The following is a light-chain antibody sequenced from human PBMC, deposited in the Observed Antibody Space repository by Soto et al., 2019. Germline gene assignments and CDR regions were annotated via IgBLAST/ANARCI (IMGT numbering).Light chain of an antibody. CDR3: QQYDNSHLS. V-gene: IGKV3-20*01. J-gene: IGKJ4*01. Sequence: EIVLTQSPGTLSLSPGERATLSCRASQPISSHNYLAWDQQKPGQAHRVLIYGASRRATGISDRFSGSGSGTDFTLTISKLEPEDFAVYYCQQYDNSHLSFGGGTKVEIK. CDR2: GAS. CDR1: QPISSHNY.